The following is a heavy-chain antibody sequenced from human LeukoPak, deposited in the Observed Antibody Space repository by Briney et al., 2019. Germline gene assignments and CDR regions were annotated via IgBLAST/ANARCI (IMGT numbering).Heavy chain of an antibody. V-gene: IGHV4-34*01. J-gene: IGHJ6*03. CDR1: GGSFSGYY. Sequence: PSETLSLTCAVYGGSFSGYYWSWLRQPPGKGLEWIGEINHSGSTKYNPSLKSRVTISVDTSKNQFSLKLSSVTAADTAVYYCARLGYCSSTSCLNYYYYYYMDVWGKGTTVTVSS. CDR2: INHSGST. D-gene: IGHD2-2*01. CDR3: ARLGYCSSTSCLNYYYYYYMDV.